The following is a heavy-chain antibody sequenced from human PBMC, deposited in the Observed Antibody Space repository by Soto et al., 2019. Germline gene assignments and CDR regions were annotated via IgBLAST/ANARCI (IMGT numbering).Heavy chain of an antibody. CDR1: GYSFTGYG. J-gene: IGHJ2*01. Sequence: ASVKGSCKASGYSFTGYGISWGLQAPGQGLEWMGWISAYNGNTNYAQKLQGRVTMTTDTSTSTAYMELRSLRSDDTAVYYCARGGAITVLERYWYFDLWGRGTLVTVSS. D-gene: IGHD4-17*01. CDR2: ISAYNGNT. CDR3: ARGGAITVLERYWYFDL. V-gene: IGHV1-18*01.